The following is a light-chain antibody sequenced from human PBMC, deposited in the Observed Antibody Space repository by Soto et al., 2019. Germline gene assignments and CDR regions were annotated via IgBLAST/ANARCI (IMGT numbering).Light chain of an antibody. V-gene: IGKV1-13*02. CDR3: QQYETFSGT. CDR1: KAIGSS. Sequence: AIQLTQSPSSLSASVGDSVTIACRASKAIGSSFAWYRQKPGQVPEVLIYDASALPRGVPSRFSGSGSGTKFTLTIASLQPDDFATYYCQQYETFSGTFGPGTRWIS. J-gene: IGKJ1*01. CDR2: DAS.